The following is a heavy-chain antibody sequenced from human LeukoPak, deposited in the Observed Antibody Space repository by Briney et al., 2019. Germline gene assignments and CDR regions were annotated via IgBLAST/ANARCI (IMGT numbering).Heavy chain of an antibody. D-gene: IGHD2-15*01. CDR1: GYTFTSYA. Sequence: AASVKVSCKASGYTFTSYAMNWVRQAPGQGLEWMGWINTNTGNPTYAQGFTGRFVFSLDTSVSTAYLQISSLKAEDTAVYYCARSDCSGGSCYKAYYGMDVWGQGTTVTVSS. CDR2: INTNTGNP. CDR3: ARSDCSGGSCYKAYYGMDV. J-gene: IGHJ6*02. V-gene: IGHV7-4-1*02.